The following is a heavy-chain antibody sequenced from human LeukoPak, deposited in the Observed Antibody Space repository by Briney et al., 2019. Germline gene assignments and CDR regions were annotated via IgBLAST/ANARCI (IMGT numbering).Heavy chain of an antibody. CDR3: ARASGWHYGMDV. V-gene: IGHV4-59*01. Sequence: PSETLSLTCTVSGGSISSYYWSWIRQPPGKGLEWIGYIYYSGSTNYNPSLKSRVTISVDTSKNQFSLKLSSVTAADTAVYYCARASGWHYGMDVWGQGTTVTVSS. CDR1: GGSISSYY. CDR2: IYYSGST. J-gene: IGHJ6*02. D-gene: IGHD6-19*01.